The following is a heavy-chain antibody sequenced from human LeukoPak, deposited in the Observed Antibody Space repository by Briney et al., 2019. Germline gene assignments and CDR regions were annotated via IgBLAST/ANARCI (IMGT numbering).Heavy chain of an antibody. Sequence: ASVKVSCKASGYTFTSYGISWVRQAPGQGLEWMGWNSAYNGNTNYAQKLQGRVTMTTDTSTSTAYMELRSLRSDDTAVYYCARGYGEQWLVRIYYYYYGMDVWGQGTTVTVSS. J-gene: IGHJ6*02. D-gene: IGHD6-19*01. CDR2: NSAYNGNT. V-gene: IGHV1-18*01. CDR3: ARGYGEQWLVRIYYYYYGMDV. CDR1: GYTFTSYG.